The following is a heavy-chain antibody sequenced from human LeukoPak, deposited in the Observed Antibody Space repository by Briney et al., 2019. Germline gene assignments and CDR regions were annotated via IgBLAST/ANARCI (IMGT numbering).Heavy chain of an antibody. D-gene: IGHD3-10*01. CDR3: AREIEYYYGSGSVFRRYHYYMDV. Sequence: KPSETPSLPCTVSGGLLSRFYWGGIREPAGEGLEWIGRFYTIGSTHFNPSLKSRVTMSIDTSKNQFSLTLSSVTAADTAVYYCAREIEYYYGSGSVFRRYHYYMDVWGKGTTVTVSS. CDR2: FYTIGST. CDR1: GGLLSRFY. V-gene: IGHV4-4*07. J-gene: IGHJ6*03.